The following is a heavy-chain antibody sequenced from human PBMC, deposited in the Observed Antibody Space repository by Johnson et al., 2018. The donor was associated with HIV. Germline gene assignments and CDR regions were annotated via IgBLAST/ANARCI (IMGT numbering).Heavy chain of an antibody. J-gene: IGHJ3*02. Sequence: VQLVESGGGVVQPGGSLGLSCAASGFTFSSYGMHWVRQSPGKGLEWVSVIYSGGSTYYADSVKGRFTISRDNSKNTLYLQMNSLRVEDTAVYYCARDPGGSLGAFDIWGQGTIVTVSS. CDR3: ARDPGGSLGAFDI. CDR1: GFTFSSYG. V-gene: IGHV3-NL1*01. CDR2: IYSGGST. D-gene: IGHD1-26*01.